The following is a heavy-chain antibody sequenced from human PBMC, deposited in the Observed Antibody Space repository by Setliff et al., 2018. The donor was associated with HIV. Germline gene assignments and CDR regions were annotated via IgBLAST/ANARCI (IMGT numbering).Heavy chain of an antibody. CDR2: MNPNTGVS. CDR1: GHTFTNVD. V-gene: IGHV1-8*01. Sequence: GASVKVSCKASGHTFTNVDIHWLRRATGQGLEWMGWMNPNTGVSGYALKFQARVTMTRDTSISTAYMELRSLRSEDTAVYYCAVGPHGDYELGWFDLWGQGTLVTVSS. D-gene: IGHD4-17*01. CDR3: AVGPHGDYELGWFDL. J-gene: IGHJ5*02.